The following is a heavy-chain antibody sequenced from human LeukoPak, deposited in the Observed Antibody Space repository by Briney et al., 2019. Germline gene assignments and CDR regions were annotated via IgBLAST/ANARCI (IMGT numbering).Heavy chain of an antibody. J-gene: IGHJ2*01. Sequence: PSETLSPTCTVSGRSISSYYWTWIRQPPGERMEWIGYIYYRGSTNYNPSLKSRVTISVDTSKNQFSLNLNSVTAADTAVYYCARGGDGYSSGTYWYFDLWGRGTLVTVSS. D-gene: IGHD5-24*01. CDR2: IYYRGST. V-gene: IGHV4-59*01. CDR3: ARGGDGYSSGTYWYFDL. CDR1: GRSISSYY.